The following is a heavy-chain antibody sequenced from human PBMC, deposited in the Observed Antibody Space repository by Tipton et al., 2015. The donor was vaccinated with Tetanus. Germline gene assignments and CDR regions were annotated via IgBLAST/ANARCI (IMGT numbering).Heavy chain of an antibody. V-gene: IGHV3-30*02. CDR3: ARDRDGGWSFDD. CDR1: GFSITDSG. J-gene: IGHJ4*02. CDR2: IGHEGTPK. D-gene: IGHD6-19*01. Sequence: SGFSITDSGLHWVRQAPGLRLEWLAFIGHEGTPKLYAGSVKGRFTISRDNSKNTLYLQMDSLRGDDTAVYYCARDRDGGWSFDDWGQGTLVTVSS.